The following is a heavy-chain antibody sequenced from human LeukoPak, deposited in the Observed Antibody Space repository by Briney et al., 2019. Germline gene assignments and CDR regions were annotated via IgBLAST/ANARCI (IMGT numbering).Heavy chain of an antibody. CDR2: INSDGSST. V-gene: IGHV3-74*01. CDR3: ARVSYYYGSGSYRPTAVYYFDY. D-gene: IGHD3-10*01. J-gene: IGHJ4*02. CDR1: GFTFSSYE. Sequence: GGSLRLSCAASGFTFSSYEINWVRQAPGKGLVWVSRINSDGSSTSYADSVKGRFTISRDNAKNTLYLQMNSLRAEDTAVYYCARVSYYYGSGSYRPTAVYYFDYWGQGTLVTVSS.